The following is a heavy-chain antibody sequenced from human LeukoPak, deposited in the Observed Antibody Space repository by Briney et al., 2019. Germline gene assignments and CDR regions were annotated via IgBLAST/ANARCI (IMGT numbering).Heavy chain of an antibody. CDR2: ISWNSGSI. CDR3: AKDNRRHYTSGPNPDSLH. Sequence: GRSLRLSCAGSGFIFNNYAMHWVRQPPGKGLEWVSGISWNSGSIDYADSVKGRFTISRDNAKNSLYLQMNSLRVEDTAFYYCAKDNRRHYTSGPNPDSLHWGQGALVIVSS. V-gene: IGHV3-9*01. D-gene: IGHD6-19*01. CDR1: GFIFNNYA. J-gene: IGHJ4*02.